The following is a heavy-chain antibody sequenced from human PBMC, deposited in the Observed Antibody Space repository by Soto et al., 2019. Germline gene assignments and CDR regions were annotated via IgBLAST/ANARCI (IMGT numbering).Heavy chain of an antibody. CDR2: ISAYNGNT. J-gene: IGHJ4*02. Sequence: ASVKVSCKASGYTFTSYGISWVRQAPGQGLEWMGWISAYNGNTNYAQKLQGRVTMTTDTSTSTAYMELRSLRSDDTAMYYCARVVVGATFGLSDYWGQGTLVTVSS. CDR3: ARVVVGATFGLSDY. D-gene: IGHD1-26*01. V-gene: IGHV1-18*01. CDR1: GYTFTSYG.